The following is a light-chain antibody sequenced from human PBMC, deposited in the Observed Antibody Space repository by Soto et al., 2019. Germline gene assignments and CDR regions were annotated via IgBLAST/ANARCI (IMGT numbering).Light chain of an antibody. CDR1: SSNIGSNY. V-gene: IGLV1-47*01. Sequence: QSVLTQPPSASGTPGQRVTISCSGSSSNIGSNYVYWYQQLPGTAPKLLIYRNNQRPSGVPDRFSGSKSGTSASLAISGLRSEDEADYHCAAWDDSLSVFVVFGGGTKLTVL. J-gene: IGLJ2*01. CDR2: RNN. CDR3: AAWDDSLSVFVV.